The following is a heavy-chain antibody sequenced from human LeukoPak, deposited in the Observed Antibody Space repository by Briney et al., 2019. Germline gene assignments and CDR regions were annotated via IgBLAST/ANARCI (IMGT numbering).Heavy chain of an antibody. V-gene: IGHV3-64*01. CDR1: GFTFSSYA. D-gene: IGHD6-19*01. J-gene: IGHJ4*02. Sequence: GGSLRLSCAASGFTFSSYAMHWVRQAPGKGLEYVSAISSNGGSTYYANSVKGRFTISRDNSKNTLYLQMGSLRAEDMAVYYCARNGYSSGWYDYWGQGTLVTVSS. CDR3: ARNGYSSGWYDY. CDR2: ISSNGGST.